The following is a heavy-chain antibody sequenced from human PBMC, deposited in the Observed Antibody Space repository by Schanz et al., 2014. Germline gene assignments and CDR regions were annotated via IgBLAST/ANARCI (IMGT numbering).Heavy chain of an antibody. D-gene: IGHD2-2*01. CDR2: ISYDGSNK. J-gene: IGHJ6*02. V-gene: IGHV3-30*18. CDR3: AKDSIVVVPAALHYYGMDV. Sequence: QVQLVESGGGVVQPGRSLRLSCAASGFTFSNYGMHWVRQAPGKGLEWVAVISYDGSNKYYADSVKGRFTISRDISKNTLYLEMSSLRAEDTAVYYCAKDSIVVVPAALHYYGMDVWGQGTTVTVSS. CDR1: GFTFSNYG.